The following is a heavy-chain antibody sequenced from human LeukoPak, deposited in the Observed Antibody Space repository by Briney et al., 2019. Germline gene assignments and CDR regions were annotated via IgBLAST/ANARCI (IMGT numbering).Heavy chain of an antibody. CDR1: GYTFTSYY. CDR3: ARGASYSQWELLP. V-gene: IGHV1-8*02. CDR2: MNPNSGNT. Sequence: GASVKVSCKASGYTFTSYYMHWVRQAPGQGLEWMGWMNPNSGNTGYAQKFQGRVTMTRNTSISTAYMELSSLRSEDTAVYYCARGASYSQWELLPWGQGTLVTVSS. D-gene: IGHD1-26*01. J-gene: IGHJ5*02.